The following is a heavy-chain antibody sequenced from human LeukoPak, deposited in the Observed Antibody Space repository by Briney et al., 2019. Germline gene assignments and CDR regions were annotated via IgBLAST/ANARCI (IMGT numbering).Heavy chain of an antibody. CDR1: GFRFSDYW. V-gene: IGHV3-74*01. Sequence: GGPLRLSCVVSGFRFSDYWMHWVRKAPGKGLVWVSGIKTDGSDRRYADFVTGRFTISRDNAKNTLFLQMNSLRAEDTAVYYCIRDFLTVTTNDYWGQGTLVTVSS. CDR3: IRDFLTVTTNDY. J-gene: IGHJ4*02. D-gene: IGHD4-11*01. CDR2: IKTDGSDR.